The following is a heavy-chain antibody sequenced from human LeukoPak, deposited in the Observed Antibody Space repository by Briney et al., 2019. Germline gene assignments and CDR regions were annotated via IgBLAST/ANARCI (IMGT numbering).Heavy chain of an antibody. CDR3: ASEHYDFWSGYLTPPSNY. J-gene: IGHJ4*02. V-gene: IGHV4-39*02. Sequence: SETPPLTCTVSGGSISSSSFYWGWIRQPPGKGLEWIGSIYYSGSTYYNPSLKSRVTISVDTSKNQFSLKLTPVTAADTAVYYCASEHYDFWSGYLTPPSNYWGQGTLVTVSS. CDR2: IYYSGST. CDR1: GGSISSSSFY. D-gene: IGHD3-3*01.